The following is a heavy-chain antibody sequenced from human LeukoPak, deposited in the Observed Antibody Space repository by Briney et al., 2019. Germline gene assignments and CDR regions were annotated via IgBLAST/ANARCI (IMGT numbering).Heavy chain of an antibody. J-gene: IGHJ4*02. V-gene: IGHV3-21*01. CDR3: ARGGVVITMIVDDY. CDR1: GFTFSSYA. CDR2: ISSSSSYI. Sequence: GGSLRLSCAASGFTFSSYAMSWVRQAPGKGLEWVSSISSSSSYIYYADSVKGRFTISRDNAKNSLYLQMNSLRAEDTAVYYCARGGVVITMIVDDYWGQGTLVTVSS. D-gene: IGHD3-22*01.